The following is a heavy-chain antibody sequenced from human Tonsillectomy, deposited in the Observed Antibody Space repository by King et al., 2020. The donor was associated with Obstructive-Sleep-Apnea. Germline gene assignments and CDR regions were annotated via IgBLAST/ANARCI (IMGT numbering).Heavy chain of an antibody. Sequence: VQLVESGGGLVQPGGSLRLSCAASGFTFSSDAMSWVRQAPGKGLEWVSLISGNGGTTYYADSVKGRFSISRDNSKSTLYLQMNSLRAEDTALYYCAKALYCSGGTCYYDIRGQGTMVTVSS. CDR2: ISGNGGTT. J-gene: IGHJ3*02. CDR3: AKALYCSGGTCYYDI. V-gene: IGHV3-23*04. D-gene: IGHD2-15*01. CDR1: GFTFSSDA.